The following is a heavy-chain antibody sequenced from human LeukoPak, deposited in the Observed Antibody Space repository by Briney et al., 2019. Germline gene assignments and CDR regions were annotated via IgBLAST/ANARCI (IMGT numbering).Heavy chain of an antibody. CDR2: ISGSGGST. CDR1: GFTFSSYA. CDR3: PKDQGPDDFWIVYNHYYSSGMDV. V-gene: IGHV3-23*01. D-gene: IGHD3-3*01. J-gene: IGHJ6*02. Sequence: PGGSLRLSCAASGFTFSSYAMSWVRQAPGKGLEWVSAISGSGGSTYYADSVKGRFTISRDNSKNTLYLQMNSLRAEDTAVYYCPKDQGPDDFWIVYNHYYSSGMDVWGQGPTVTVPS.